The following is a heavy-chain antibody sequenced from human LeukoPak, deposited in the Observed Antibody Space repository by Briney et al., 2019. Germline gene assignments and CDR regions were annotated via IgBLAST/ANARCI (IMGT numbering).Heavy chain of an antibody. CDR3: ASWYDSSGYISRSYFDY. CDR2: IYYSGST. CDR1: GGSISSYY. D-gene: IGHD3-22*01. Sequence: PSETLSLTCTVSGGSISSYYWSWIRQPPGKGLEWIGYIYYSGSTNYNPSLKSRVTISVDTSKNQFSLKLSSVTAADTAVYYCASWYDSSGYISRSYFDYWGQGTLVTVSS. V-gene: IGHV4-59*01. J-gene: IGHJ4*02.